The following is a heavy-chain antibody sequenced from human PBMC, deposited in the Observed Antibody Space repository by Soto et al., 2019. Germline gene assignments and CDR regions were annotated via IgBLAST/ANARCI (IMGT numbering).Heavy chain of an antibody. J-gene: IGHJ6*02. D-gene: IGHD2-2*01. Sequence: QVQLQESGPGLVKPSGTLSLTCAVSGGSISSSNWWSWVRQPPGKGLEWIGEIYHSGSTNYNPSLKSQVTISVHKPQNQFSLKLRSVTDADQAVYYCASDGVPAANPRYYYYGMDVWGQGTTVTVSS. CDR2: IYHSGST. CDR3: ASDGVPAANPRYYYYGMDV. CDR1: GGSISSSNW. V-gene: IGHV4-4*02.